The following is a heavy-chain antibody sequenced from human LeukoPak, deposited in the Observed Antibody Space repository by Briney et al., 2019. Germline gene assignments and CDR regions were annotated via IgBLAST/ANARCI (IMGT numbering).Heavy chain of an antibody. CDR2: IYYSGST. V-gene: IGHV4-59*08. CDR1: GDSISSYY. D-gene: IGHD6-13*01. Sequence: SETLSLTCSVSGDSISSYYWSWIRQPPGKGLEWIGYIYYSGSTNYNPSLKSRVTISVDTSKNQFSLKLSSVTAADTAVYYCARTRAAGGFDYWGQGTLVTVSS. CDR3: ARTRAAGGFDY. J-gene: IGHJ4*02.